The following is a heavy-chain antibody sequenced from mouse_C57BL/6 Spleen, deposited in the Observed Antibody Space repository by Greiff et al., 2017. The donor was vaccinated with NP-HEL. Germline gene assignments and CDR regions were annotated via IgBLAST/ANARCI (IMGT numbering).Heavy chain of an antibody. CDR2: IHPNSGST. CDR1: GYTFTSYW. Sequence: VQLQQPGAELVKPGASVELSCKASGYTFTSYWMHWVKQRPGQGLEWIGMIHPNSGSTNYNEKFKSKATLTVDKSSSTAYMQLSSLTSEDSAVYYCARLGRWYFDVWGTGTTVTVSS. V-gene: IGHV1-64*01. D-gene: IGHD4-1*01. CDR3: ARLGRWYFDV. J-gene: IGHJ1*03.